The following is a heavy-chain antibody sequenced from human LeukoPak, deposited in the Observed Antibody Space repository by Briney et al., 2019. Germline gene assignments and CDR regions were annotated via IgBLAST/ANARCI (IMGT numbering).Heavy chain of an antibody. J-gene: IGHJ4*02. CDR3: ARNGVEQQLVYFDY. Sequence: PSETLSLTCTASGGSISSYYWSWIRQPPGKGLEWIGYIYYSGSTNYNPSLKSRVTISVDTSKNQFSLKLSSVTAADTAVYYCARNGVEQQLVYFDYWGQGTLVTVSS. V-gene: IGHV4-59*01. D-gene: IGHD6-13*01. CDR2: IYYSGST. CDR1: GGSISSYY.